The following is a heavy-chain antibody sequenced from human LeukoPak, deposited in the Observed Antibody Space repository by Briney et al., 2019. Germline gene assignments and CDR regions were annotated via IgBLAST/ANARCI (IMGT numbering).Heavy chain of an antibody. CDR3: ARGGDGYNSQAFDS. CDR2: IDYSGST. J-gene: IGHJ5*01. V-gene: IGHV4-59*01. D-gene: IGHD5-24*01. CDR1: GGSISSYY. Sequence: PSETLSLTCTVSGGSISSYYWTWIRQSPGKGLEYIGYIDYSGSTDYNPSLTSRVTLSVDTSTNQFSLMLPSVTAADTAVYYCARGGDGYNSQAFDSWGQGTLVTVSS.